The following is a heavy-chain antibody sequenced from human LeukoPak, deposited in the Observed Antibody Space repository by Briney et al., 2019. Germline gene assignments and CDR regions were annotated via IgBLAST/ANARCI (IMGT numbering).Heavy chain of an antibody. V-gene: IGHV3-43*02. CDR3: ANEVFGWSGYQPPYGMDV. CDR2: ISGDADST. D-gene: IGHD3-3*01. J-gene: IGHJ6*02. CDR1: GFTFDDYA. Sequence: GWSLRLSCAAPGFTFDDYAMHGGRQAPGKGLEWVSLISGDADSTYYADSVKGRFTISRDNSKNSLYLQMKSLRTEDTALYSCANEVFGWSGYQPPYGMDVWGQGTTVTVSS.